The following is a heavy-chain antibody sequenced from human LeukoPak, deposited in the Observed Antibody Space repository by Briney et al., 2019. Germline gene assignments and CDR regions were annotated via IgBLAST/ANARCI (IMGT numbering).Heavy chain of an antibody. CDR1: GYTFTSYA. Sequence: GASVKVSCKASGYTFTSYAMNWVRQAPGQGLEWMGWINTNTGNPTYAQGFTGRFVFSLDTSVSTAYLQISSLKAEDTAVYYCARVHDYGDFLPAYDWFDPWGQGTLVTVSS. J-gene: IGHJ5*02. CDR3: ARVHDYGDFLPAYDWFDP. D-gene: IGHD4-17*01. CDR2: INTNTGNP. V-gene: IGHV7-4-1*02.